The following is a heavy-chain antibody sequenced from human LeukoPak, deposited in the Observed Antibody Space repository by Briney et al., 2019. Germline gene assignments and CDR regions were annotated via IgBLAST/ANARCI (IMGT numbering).Heavy chain of an antibody. CDR2: ISYNSDTI. J-gene: IGHJ2*01. CDR3: AKDYCGGDCYSGWYFDL. Sequence: GRSLRLSCAASGFTFDDYAMHWVRQAPGKDLEWVSGISYNSDTIAYADSVKGRFTISRDNAKNSLCLQMNRLRAEDTALYYCAKDYCGGDCYSGWYFDLWGRGTLVTVSS. V-gene: IGHV3-9*01. CDR1: GFTFDDYA. D-gene: IGHD2-21*02.